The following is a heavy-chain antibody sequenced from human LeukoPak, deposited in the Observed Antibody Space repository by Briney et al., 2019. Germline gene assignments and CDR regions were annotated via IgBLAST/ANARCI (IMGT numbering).Heavy chain of an antibody. J-gene: IGHJ4*02. CDR1: GGTFSSYA. CDR2: IIPIFGTA. Sequence: GASVKVSCKATGGTFSSYAISWVRQAPGQGLEWMGGIIPIFGTANYAQKFQGRVTITADESTSTAYMELSSLRSEDTAVYYCARGQQQLVFRADYWGQGTLVTVSS. D-gene: IGHD6-13*01. V-gene: IGHV1-69*13. CDR3: ARGQQQLVFRADY.